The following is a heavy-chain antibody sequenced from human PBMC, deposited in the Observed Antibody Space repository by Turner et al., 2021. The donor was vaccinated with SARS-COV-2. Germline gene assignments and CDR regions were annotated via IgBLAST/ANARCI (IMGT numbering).Heavy chain of an antibody. Sequence: EVERVESGGGLSQPGGSLRLFCAPSGFTVSSNYMSWVRQAPWKGVEWVEVIYSGGSTYYADSVKGRFNITRDNSKNTLNLQMNSLRAEDRAVYYCARGYSSGWYQSGDFDIWGQGTMVTVSS. J-gene: IGHJ3*02. D-gene: IGHD6-19*01. CDR3: ARGYSSGWYQSGDFDI. CDR2: IYSGGST. V-gene: IGHV3-53*01. CDR1: GFTVSSNY.